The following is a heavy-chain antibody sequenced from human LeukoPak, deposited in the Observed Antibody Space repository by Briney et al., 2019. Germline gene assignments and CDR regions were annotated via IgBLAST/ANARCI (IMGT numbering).Heavy chain of an antibody. CDR1: GFTVTSNP. J-gene: IGHJ5*02. CDR3: ARERGSSGRAGWFDP. D-gene: IGHD6-19*01. Sequence: GGSLRLSCAASGFTVTSNPMHWVRQTPGKRLEWVALISNDGSNQQYSDSVSGRFTISRDTSKNTVYLQMNSLRGDDTAVYYCARERGSSGRAGWFDPWGQGTLVTVSS. CDR2: ISNDGSNQ. V-gene: IGHV3-30*04.